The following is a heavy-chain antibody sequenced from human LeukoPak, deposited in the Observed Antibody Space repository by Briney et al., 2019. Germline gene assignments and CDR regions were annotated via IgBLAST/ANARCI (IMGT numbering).Heavy chain of an antibody. CDR1: GGSISSYY. V-gene: IGHV4-4*07. CDR2: IYTSGST. D-gene: IGHD3-10*01. J-gene: IGHJ6*03. Sequence: SETLSLTCTVSGGSISSYYWSWIRQPAGKGLEWIGRIYTSGSTNYNPSLKSRVTMSVDTSKNQFSLKLSSVTAADTAVYYCARDFYYGSGSYYKADYYYYYMDVWGKGTTVTISS. CDR3: ARDFYYGSGSYYKADYYYYYMDV.